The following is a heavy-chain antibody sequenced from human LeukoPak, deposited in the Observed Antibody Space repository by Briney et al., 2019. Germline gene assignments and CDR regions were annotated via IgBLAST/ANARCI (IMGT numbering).Heavy chain of an antibody. CDR3: ARVRIAVAGRGGGYWFDP. V-gene: IGHV4-31*03. Sequence: SETLSLTCTVSGGSISSGGYYWSWIRQHPGKGLEWIGYIYYSGSTYYNPSLKSRVTISVDTSKNQFSLKLSSVTAADTAVYYCARVRIAVAGRGGGYWFDPWGQGTLVTVSS. D-gene: IGHD6-19*01. CDR1: GGSISSGGYY. CDR2: IYYSGST. J-gene: IGHJ5*02.